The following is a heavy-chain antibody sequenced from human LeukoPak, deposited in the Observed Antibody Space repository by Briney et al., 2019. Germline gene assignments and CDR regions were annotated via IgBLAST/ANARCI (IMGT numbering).Heavy chain of an antibody. J-gene: IGHJ4*02. V-gene: IGHV3-23*01. CDR3: AKASWVSSADAVL. CDR1: GFAFSSYA. Sequence: GGSLRLSCAASGFAFSSYAMSWIRQAPARGLEWVSSLRGGGETFYADSVKGRFTLSRDESRNTIYLQMNNLRVEDTAVYFCAKASWVSSADAVLWGQGTLVTVSS. CDR2: LRGGGET. D-gene: IGHD3-16*01.